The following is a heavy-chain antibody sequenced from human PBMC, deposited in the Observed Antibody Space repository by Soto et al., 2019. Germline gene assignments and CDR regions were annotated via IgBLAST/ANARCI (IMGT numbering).Heavy chain of an antibody. V-gene: IGHV2-5*01. CDR3: AQRRGGERNALPPPHFDS. D-gene: IGHD3-10*01. Sequence: QITLKESGPTLVQPTQTLTLTCTFSGFSLTSSGVGVCWIRQPPGKALEWLAIIYSNDDNRYIPSFKSSLILTEDSSKTQVFRTPANRDPAVTGTYYCAQRRGGERNALPPPHFDSGGQEALVTVSS. CDR2: IYSNDDN. CDR1: GFSLTSSGVG. J-gene: IGHJ4*02.